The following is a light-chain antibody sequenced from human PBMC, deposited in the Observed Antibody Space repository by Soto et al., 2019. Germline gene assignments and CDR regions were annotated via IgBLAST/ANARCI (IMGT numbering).Light chain of an antibody. CDR2: EVI. J-gene: IGLJ3*02. V-gene: IGLV2-23*02. Sequence: QSALTQPASVSGSPGQSITISCTGTSSDVGSYNLVSWYQQHPGKAPKLMIYEVIKRPSGVSNRFSGSKSGNTASLTISGLQAEDEADYYCCSYAGSSTLGVFGGGTKLTVL. CDR1: SSDVGSYNL. CDR3: CSYAGSSTLGV.